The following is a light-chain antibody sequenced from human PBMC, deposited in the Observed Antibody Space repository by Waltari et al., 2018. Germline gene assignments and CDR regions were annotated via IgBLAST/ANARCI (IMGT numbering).Light chain of an antibody. CDR2: EVT. V-gene: IGLV2-23*02. Sequence: QSALTQPASVSGSPGQSITISCTGTSSDVGKYNLVSWYQQHPGEVPKLMIYEVTKRPSGVSDRFSGSKSGNTASLTISGVQAEEEADYFCCSFAGRGFSVIFGGGTKLTVL. CDR3: CSFAGRGFSVI. CDR1: SSDVGKYNL. J-gene: IGLJ2*01.